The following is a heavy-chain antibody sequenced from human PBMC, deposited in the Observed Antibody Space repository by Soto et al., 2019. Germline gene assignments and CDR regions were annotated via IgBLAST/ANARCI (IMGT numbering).Heavy chain of an antibody. CDR2: ISWNSGSI. CDR3: AKDISPYSSSSPGAFDI. Sequence: GGSLRLSCAASGFTFDDYAMHWVRQAPGKGLEWVSGISWNSGSIGYADSVKGRFTISRDNAKNSLYLQMNSLRAEDAALYYCAKDISPYSSSSPGAFDIWGQGTMVTVSS. CDR1: GFTFDDYA. J-gene: IGHJ3*02. V-gene: IGHV3-9*01. D-gene: IGHD6-6*01.